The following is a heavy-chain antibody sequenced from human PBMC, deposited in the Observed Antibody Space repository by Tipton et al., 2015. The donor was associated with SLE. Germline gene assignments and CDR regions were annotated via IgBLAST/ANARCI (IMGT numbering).Heavy chain of an antibody. V-gene: IGHV4-39*07. CDR1: GGSISTTDHY. CDR3: ARGGRGDGGNPFDP. D-gene: IGHD4-23*01. Sequence: TLSLTCSVSGGSISTTDHYWGWIRQPPGKGLEWIGSVFYSGNTYYNESLQSRVTISIDASKNQFSLSLRSVTAADTAVYYCARGGRGDGGNPFDPWGQGTLVTVSS. CDR2: VFYSGNT. J-gene: IGHJ5*02.